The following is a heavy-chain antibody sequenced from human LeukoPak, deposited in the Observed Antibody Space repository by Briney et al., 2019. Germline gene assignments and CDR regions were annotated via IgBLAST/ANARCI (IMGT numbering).Heavy chain of an antibody. J-gene: IGHJ6*03. CDR1: GFTFSTYT. V-gene: IGHV3-48*01. Sequence: GGSLRLSCAASGFTFSTYTMNWVRQPPGKGLEWVSNIATSSSTIYCADSVKGRFTISRDNAKNSLYLQMNSLRADDTAVYYCARFAAGGSYYYYMDVWGKGTTVTVSS. CDR2: IATSSSTI. CDR3: ARFAAGGSYYYYMDV. D-gene: IGHD6-25*01.